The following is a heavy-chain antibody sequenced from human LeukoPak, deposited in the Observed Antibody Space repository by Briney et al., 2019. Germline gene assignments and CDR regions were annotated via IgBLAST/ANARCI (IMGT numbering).Heavy chain of an antibody. V-gene: IGHV3-30-3*01. CDR2: ISYDGSNK. CDR1: GFTFSSYA. CDR3: ARDVSYSSWVGPYYYYGMDV. D-gene: IGHD6-6*01. J-gene: IGHJ6*02. Sequence: QPGGSLRLSCAASGFTFSSYAMHWVRQAPGKGLEWVAVISYDGSNKYYADSVKGRFTISRDNSKNTLYLQMNSLRAEDTAVYYCARDVSYSSWVGPYYYYGMDVWGQGATVTVSS.